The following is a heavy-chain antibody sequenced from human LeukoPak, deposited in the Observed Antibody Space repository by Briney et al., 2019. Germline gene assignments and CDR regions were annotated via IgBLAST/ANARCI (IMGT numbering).Heavy chain of an antibody. V-gene: IGHV4-34*01. CDR1: GGSFSGYY. CDR2: INHSGST. D-gene: IGHD5-12*01. CDR3: ARENQWLPIDY. Sequence: PSETLSLTCAVYGGSFSGYYWSWIRQPPGKGLEWIGEINHSGSTYYNPSLKSRVTISVDTSKNQFSLKLSSVTAADTAVYYCARENQWLPIDYWGQGTLVTVSS. J-gene: IGHJ4*02.